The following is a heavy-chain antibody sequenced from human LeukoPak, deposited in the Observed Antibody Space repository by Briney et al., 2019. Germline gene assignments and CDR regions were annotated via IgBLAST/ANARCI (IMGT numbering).Heavy chain of an antibody. J-gene: IGHJ6*03. CDR2: IIPIFGTA. D-gene: IGHD3-22*01. V-gene: IGHV1-69*05. Sequence: GASVKVSCKASGGTFSSYAISWVRQAPGQGLEWMGEIIPIFGTANYAQKFQGRVTTTTDESTSTAYMELSSLRSEDTAVYYCARGYYYDSSGYYDYYYYYMDVRGKGTTVTVSS. CDR3: ARGYYYDSSGYYDYYYYYMDV. CDR1: GGTFSSYA.